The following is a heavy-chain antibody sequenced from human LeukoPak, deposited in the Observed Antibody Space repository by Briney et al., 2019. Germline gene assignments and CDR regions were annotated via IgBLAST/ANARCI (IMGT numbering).Heavy chain of an antibody. Sequence: GGSLRLSCPASGFTFGDFAMSWFGQAPGKGLEGVGFIRSKAYGGTTEYAWSVNGRFTISRDDSKSIAYLQMNSLKTEDTAVYFCARWATSFDFWGQGVLVTVSS. CDR2: IRSKAYGGTT. J-gene: IGHJ4*02. D-gene: IGHD1-26*01. V-gene: IGHV3-49*03. CDR1: GFTFGDFA. CDR3: ARWATSFDF.